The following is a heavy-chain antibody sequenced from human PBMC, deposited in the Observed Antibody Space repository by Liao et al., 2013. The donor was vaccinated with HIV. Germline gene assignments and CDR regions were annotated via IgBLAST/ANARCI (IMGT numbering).Heavy chain of an antibody. CDR1: GGSMGGYY. Sequence: QVHLVESGPRLVKSSETLSLTCTVSGGSMGGYYWSWIRQSPGKGLEWIGYVYHAGDTNYNPSLKSRVTISVDTSENQFSLKLRSVTAADTAVYYCASLPRGQLIHAFFDYWGQGTLVTVAS. CDR2: VYHAGDT. V-gene: IGHV4-59*01. D-gene: IGHD3-16*01. J-gene: IGHJ4*02. CDR3: ASLPRGQLIHAFFDY.